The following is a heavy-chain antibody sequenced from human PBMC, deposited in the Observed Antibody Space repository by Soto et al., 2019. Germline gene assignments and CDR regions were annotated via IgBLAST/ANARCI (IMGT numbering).Heavy chain of an antibody. Sequence: QVQLVESEGGVVQPGRSLRLSCTAPGFTFSNYGMHWVRQAPGKGLEWVTVISYDGNVAYYADSVKGRFNSSRDNSKNTLYLQMNSLRTEDTAVYYCAKEGPITNWYFDYWGQGTLVTVSS. J-gene: IGHJ4*02. CDR1: GFTFSNYG. CDR2: ISYDGNVA. D-gene: IGHD1-1*01. V-gene: IGHV3-30*18. CDR3: AKEGPITNWYFDY.